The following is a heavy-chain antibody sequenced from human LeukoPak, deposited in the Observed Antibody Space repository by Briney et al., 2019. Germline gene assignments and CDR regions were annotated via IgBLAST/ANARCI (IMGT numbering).Heavy chain of an antibody. CDR1: GGSISSYY. CDR2: IYTSGST. D-gene: IGHD6-13*01. Sequence: PSETLSLTCTVSGGSISSYYWSWIRQPAGKGLEWIGRIYTSGSTNYNPSLKSRVTMSVDTSKNQFSLKLSSVTAADTAVYYCARGPIPAPYSSSWYFDYWGQGTLVTVSS. V-gene: IGHV4-4*07. CDR3: ARGPIPAPYSSSWYFDY. J-gene: IGHJ4*02.